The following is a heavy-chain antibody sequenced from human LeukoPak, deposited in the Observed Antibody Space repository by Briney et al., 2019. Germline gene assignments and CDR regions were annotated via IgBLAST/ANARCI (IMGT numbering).Heavy chain of an antibody. CDR1: GYTFTGYY. J-gene: IGHJ4*02. V-gene: IGHV1-2*02. CDR2: INPNSGGT. Sequence: GASVKVSCKASGYTFTGYYMHWVRQAPGQGLEWMGWINPNSGGTNYAQKFQGRVTMTRDTSVSTAYMELSRLRSDDRAVYYCARGKWELPSYFDYWGQGTLVTVSS. CDR3: ARGKWELPSYFDY. D-gene: IGHD1-26*01.